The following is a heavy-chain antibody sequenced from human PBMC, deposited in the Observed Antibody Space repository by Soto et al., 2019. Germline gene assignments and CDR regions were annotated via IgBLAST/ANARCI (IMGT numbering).Heavy chain of an antibody. CDR1: GFTFEDYA. V-gene: IGHV3-9*01. CDR2: ITWNGVAM. J-gene: IGHJ6*03. CDR3: AKSYLPIRHHIYRYMDV. Sequence: PGGSLRLSCTASGFTFEDYAMHWVRQAPGKGLEWVSGITWNGVAMGYANSVRGRFTITRDDAKNSLYLQMNSLRPEDTALYYCAKSYLPIRHHIYRYMDVWGKGTTVTVSS. D-gene: IGHD1-1*01.